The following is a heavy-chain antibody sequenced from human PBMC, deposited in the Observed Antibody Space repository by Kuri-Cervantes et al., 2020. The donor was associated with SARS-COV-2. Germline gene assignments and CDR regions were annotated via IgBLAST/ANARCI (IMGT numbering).Heavy chain of an antibody. J-gene: IGHJ6*03. Sequence: GSLRLSCAVYGGSFSGYYWSWIRQPPGKGLEWIGEINHSGSTNYNPSLKSRVTISVDTSKNQFSLKLSSVTAADTAVYYCARDLYYYDSSGYEYYYYYYMDVWGKGTTVTVSS. V-gene: IGHV4-34*01. CDR2: INHSGST. CDR1: GGSFSGYY. D-gene: IGHD3-22*01. CDR3: ARDLYYYDSSGYEYYYYYYMDV.